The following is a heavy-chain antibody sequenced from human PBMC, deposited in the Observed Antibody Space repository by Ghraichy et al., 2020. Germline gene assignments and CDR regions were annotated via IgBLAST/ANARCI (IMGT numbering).Heavy chain of an antibody. J-gene: IGHJ1*01. V-gene: IGHV1-69*13. Sequence: SVKVSCKAFGGTFSSYAISWVRQAPGQGLEWMGGIIPIFGTANYAQKFQGRVTITADESTSTAYMELSSLRSEDTAVYYCARYYDSSGYLQNWGQGTLVTVSS. CDR2: IIPIFGTA. CDR1: GGTFSSYA. CDR3: ARYYDSSGYLQN. D-gene: IGHD3-22*01.